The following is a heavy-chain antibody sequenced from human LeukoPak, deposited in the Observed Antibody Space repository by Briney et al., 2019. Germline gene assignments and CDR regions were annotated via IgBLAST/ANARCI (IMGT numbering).Heavy chain of an antibody. CDR1: GFTFSSYW. CDR2: ISSSSSYI. Sequence: PGGSLRLSCAASGFTFSSYWMNWVRQAPGKGLEWVSSISSSSSYIYYADSVKGRFTISRDNARNSLYLQMNSLRAEDTAVYYCARDNYDSSGPYYFDYWGQGTLVTVSS. D-gene: IGHD3-22*01. V-gene: IGHV3-21*01. CDR3: ARDNYDSSGPYYFDY. J-gene: IGHJ4*02.